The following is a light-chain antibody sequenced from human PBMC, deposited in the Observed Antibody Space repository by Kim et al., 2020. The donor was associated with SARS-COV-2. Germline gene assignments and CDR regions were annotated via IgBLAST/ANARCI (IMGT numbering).Light chain of an antibody. V-gene: IGLV2-23*02. CDR1: SSDVGSYKL. Sequence: GQSSTISCTGTSSDVGSYKLVSWYQQHPGKAPKLMIYEVSKRPSGVSNRFSGSKSGNTASLTISGLQAEDEADYYCCSYAGSSTWVFGGGTQLTVL. J-gene: IGLJ3*02. CDR2: EVS. CDR3: CSYAGSSTWV.